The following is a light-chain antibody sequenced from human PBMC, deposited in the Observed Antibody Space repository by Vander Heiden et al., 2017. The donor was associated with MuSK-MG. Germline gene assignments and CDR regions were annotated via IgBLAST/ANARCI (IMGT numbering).Light chain of an antibody. CDR2: GKN. J-gene: IGLJ2*01. CDR1: SLRSYY. CDR3: NSRDSSGNHLVV. Sequence: SSELTQDPAVSVALGQTVRITCQGDSLRSYYASWYQQKPGQAPVLVIYGKNNRHSGSPDRFSGSSSGNTASVTITGSQAEDEADYYCNSRDSSGNHLVVFGGGTKLTVL. V-gene: IGLV3-19*01.